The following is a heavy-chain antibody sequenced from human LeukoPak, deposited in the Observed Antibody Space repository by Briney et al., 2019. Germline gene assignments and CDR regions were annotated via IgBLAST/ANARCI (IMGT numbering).Heavy chain of an antibody. V-gene: IGHV3-13*04. CDR2: IVTAGDT. CDR1: GFTYSSYD. CDR3: ARGAGYYDILTGYSPMDV. Sequence: GASLRLACAASGFTYSSYDMHWVGQATGKALEWVSAIVTAGDTYYPGSVKGRFTISRENAKNSLYLQMNSLRAGDTAVYYCARGAGYYDILTGYSPMDVWGQGTTVTVSS. J-gene: IGHJ6*02. D-gene: IGHD3-9*01.